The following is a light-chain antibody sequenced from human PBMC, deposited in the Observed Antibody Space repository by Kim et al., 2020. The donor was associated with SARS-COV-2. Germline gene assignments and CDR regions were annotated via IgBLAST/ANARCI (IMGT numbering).Light chain of an antibody. Sequence: QSVLTQAPAVSGTPGQRVTISCSGSRSNIGTYTVNWYQHLPGTAPKLLIYLDDQRPSGVPNRFSGSKSGTSASLAISGLQSEDEADYYCAAWDDSRNGQYVFGTGTKVTVL. V-gene: IGLV1-44*01. J-gene: IGLJ1*01. CDR3: AAWDDSRNGQYV. CDR2: LDD. CDR1: RSNIGTYT.